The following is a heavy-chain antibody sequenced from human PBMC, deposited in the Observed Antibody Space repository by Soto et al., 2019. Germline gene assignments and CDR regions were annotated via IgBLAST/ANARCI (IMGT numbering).Heavy chain of an antibody. V-gene: IGHV3-23*01. CDR3: AKVRDIVVVVAATDAGFDY. J-gene: IGHJ4*02. Sequence: EVQLLESGGGLVQPGGSLRLSCAASGFTFSSYAMSWVRQAPGKGLEWVSAISGSGGSTYYADSVKGRFTISRDNSKNTLYLQKNSLRAEDTAVYYCAKVRDIVVVVAATDAGFDYWGQGTLVTVSS. D-gene: IGHD2-15*01. CDR2: ISGSGGST. CDR1: GFTFSSYA.